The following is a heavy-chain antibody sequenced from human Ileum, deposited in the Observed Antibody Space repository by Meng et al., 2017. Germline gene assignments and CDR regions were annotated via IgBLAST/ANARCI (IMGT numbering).Heavy chain of an antibody. CDR3: ARHAARGALYYYDSSGYYSAFDI. D-gene: IGHD3-22*01. V-gene: IGHV5-51*01. Sequence: GESLKISCKGSGYSFTSYWIGWVRQMPGKGLEWMGIIYPGDSDTRYSPSFQGQVTISADKSISTAYLQWSSLKASDTAMYYCARHAARGALYYYDSSGYYSAFDIWGQGTMVTVSS. CDR2: IYPGDSDT. CDR1: GYSFTSYW. J-gene: IGHJ3*02.